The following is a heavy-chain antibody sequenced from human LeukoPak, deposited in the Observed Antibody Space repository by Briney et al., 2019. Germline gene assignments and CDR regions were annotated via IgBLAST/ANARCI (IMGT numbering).Heavy chain of an antibody. CDR1: GGSISSYY. J-gene: IGHJ5*02. CDR3: ARGASA. V-gene: IGHV4-38-2*02. Sequence: SETLSLTCTVSGGSISSYYWGWIRQSPGKGLEWIGSIYHNGRSEYNPSLKSRITMSVDTSKNQFALKLYFVTAADTAVYYCARGASAWGQGTLVTVSS. CDR2: IYHNGRS.